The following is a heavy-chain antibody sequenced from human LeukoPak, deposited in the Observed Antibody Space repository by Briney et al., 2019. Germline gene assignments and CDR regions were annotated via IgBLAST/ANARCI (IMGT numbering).Heavy chain of an antibody. CDR3: ARNYGGYSH. V-gene: IGHV3-7*02. D-gene: IGHD4-23*01. CDR2: IQQDGSEQ. Sequence: PGGSLRLSCTASGFTFSSYWMSWVRQAPGKGLEWVANIQQDGSEQYYVDSGKVRFTISRDNAKNSLYLQMNSLRAEDTALYYCARNYGGYSHWGQGTLVTVSS. J-gene: IGHJ4*02. CDR1: GFTFSSYW.